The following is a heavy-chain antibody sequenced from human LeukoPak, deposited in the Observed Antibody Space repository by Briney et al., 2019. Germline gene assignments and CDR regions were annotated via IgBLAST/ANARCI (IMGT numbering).Heavy chain of an antibody. D-gene: IGHD5-18*01. V-gene: IGHV4-34*01. Sequence: SETLSLTCAVYGGSFSGYYWSRIRQPPGKGLEWIGEINHSGSTNYNPSLKSRVTISVDTSKNQFSLKLSSVTAADTAVYYCARGRYSYGYNWFDPWGQGTLVTVSS. CDR2: INHSGST. CDR1: GGSFSGYY. J-gene: IGHJ5*02. CDR3: ARGRYSYGYNWFDP.